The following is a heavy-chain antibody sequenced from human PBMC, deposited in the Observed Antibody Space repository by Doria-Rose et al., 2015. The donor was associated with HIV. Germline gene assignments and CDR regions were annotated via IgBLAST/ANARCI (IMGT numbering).Heavy chain of an antibody. D-gene: IGHD6-13*01. CDR1: GVSLSSPGMG. V-gene: IGHV2-26*01. Sequence: QESGPVPVKPTETLTLTCTVSGVSLSSPGMGVSWIRQSPGKALEWLANIFSDDERSYKTSLKSRLTISRGTSKSQVVLTMTDMDPVDTATYYCARIKSSRWYHKYYFDFWGQGTLVIVSA. CDR3: ARIKSSRWYHKYYFDF. CDR2: IFSDDER. J-gene: IGHJ4*02.